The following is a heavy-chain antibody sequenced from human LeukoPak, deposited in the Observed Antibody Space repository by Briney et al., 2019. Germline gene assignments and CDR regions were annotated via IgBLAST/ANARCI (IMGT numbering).Heavy chain of an antibody. V-gene: IGHV4-59*01. Sequence: PSETLSLTCTVSGGSISTYHWSWIRQPPGKGLEWIGYIYYTGVTKQNPSLNSRATISVDTSKNQFSLQLKSVAAADTAVYYCARELGRAFDIWGQGTVVIVSS. CDR3: ARELGRAFDI. CDR2: IYYTGVT. D-gene: IGHD3-3*02. J-gene: IGHJ3*02. CDR1: GGSISTYH.